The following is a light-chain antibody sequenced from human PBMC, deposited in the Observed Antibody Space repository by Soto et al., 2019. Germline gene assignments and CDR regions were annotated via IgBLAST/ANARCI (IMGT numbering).Light chain of an antibody. J-gene: IGKJ5*01. CDR3: QQYNNWPFS. CDR1: QGVTTN. V-gene: IGKV3-15*01. CDR2: DVS. Sequence: EIVMTQSPATLSVSPGERATLSCRAGQGVTTNFAWYQQKSVQSPRLLIYDVSIRATGVPARFSGTGSETDFTLTISGLQSEDSAVYFCQQYNNWPFSFCQGTRLEN.